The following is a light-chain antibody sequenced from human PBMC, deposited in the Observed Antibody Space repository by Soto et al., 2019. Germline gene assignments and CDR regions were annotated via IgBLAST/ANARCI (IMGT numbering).Light chain of an antibody. Sequence: QSVLTQPPSVSAAPGQKVTISCSGSSSNIRNNYVSWYQQLPGTAPKLLIYGNNKRPSGIPDRFSGSKSGTSATLGITGLQTGDEADYYCGTWDSSLSAVFGGGTQLTVL. V-gene: IGLV1-51*01. J-gene: IGLJ2*01. CDR3: GTWDSSLSAV. CDR2: GNN. CDR1: SSNIRNNY.